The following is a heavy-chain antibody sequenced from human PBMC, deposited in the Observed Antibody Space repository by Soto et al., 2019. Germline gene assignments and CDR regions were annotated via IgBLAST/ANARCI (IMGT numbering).Heavy chain of an antibody. CDR1: GGSISSGAYY. CDR3: ARDIVPAFSMSGMDV. D-gene: IGHD2-2*01. Sequence: QVQLQESGPGLVKPSQTLSLTCTVSGGSISSGAYYWNWIRQHPGKGLEWIGYIYYSGSTYYNPSLKSRVTISVDTSNNQCPLKLSSLTAADTALYYCARDIVPAFSMSGMDVWGQGTTVTVSS. V-gene: IGHV4-31*03. J-gene: IGHJ6*02. CDR2: IYYSGST.